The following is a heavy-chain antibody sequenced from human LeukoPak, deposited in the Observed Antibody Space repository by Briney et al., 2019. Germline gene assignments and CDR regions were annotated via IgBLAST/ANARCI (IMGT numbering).Heavy chain of an antibody. Sequence: SETLSLTCTVSGGSISSGDYYWSWIRQPPGKGLEWIAYIYYSGSTYYNPSLKSRVTISVDTSKNQFSLKLSSVTAADTAVYYCARDCADFWSGYCAFDIWGQGTMVTVSS. CDR3: ARDCADFWSGYCAFDI. CDR2: IYYSGST. J-gene: IGHJ3*02. V-gene: IGHV4-30-4*01. D-gene: IGHD3-3*01. CDR1: GGSISSGDYY.